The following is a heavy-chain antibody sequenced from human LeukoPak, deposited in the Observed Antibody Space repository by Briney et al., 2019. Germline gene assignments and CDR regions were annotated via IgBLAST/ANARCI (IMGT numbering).Heavy chain of an antibody. Sequence: GGSLRLSCAASGFTVNSNYMSWVRQAPGKGLEWVSVIYSGGSTYYADSVKGRFTISRDNSKNTLYLQMNSLRAEDTAVYYCAREQLGLGGMDVWGQGTTVTVSS. CDR1: GFTVNSNY. V-gene: IGHV3-53*01. CDR3: AREQLGLGGMDV. CDR2: IYSGGST. D-gene: IGHD6-6*01. J-gene: IGHJ6*02.